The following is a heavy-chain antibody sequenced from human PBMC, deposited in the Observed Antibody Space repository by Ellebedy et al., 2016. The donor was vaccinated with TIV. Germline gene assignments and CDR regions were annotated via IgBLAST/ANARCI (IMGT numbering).Heavy chain of an antibody. CDR1: GGTFNNYA. V-gene: IGHV1-69*04. CDR2: IIPMLGTP. Sequence: SVKVSCXASGGTFNNYAINWVRQAPGQGLEWMGRIIPMLGTPNYAQKFQGRVTITADKSTSTAYLEFSSLRSEDTAVYYCAGPSNNWSNFGYWGQGTLVTVSS. J-gene: IGHJ4*02. D-gene: IGHD1-1*01. CDR3: AGPSNNWSNFGY.